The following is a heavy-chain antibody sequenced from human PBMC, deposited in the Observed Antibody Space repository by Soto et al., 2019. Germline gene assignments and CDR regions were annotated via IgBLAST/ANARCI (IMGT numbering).Heavy chain of an antibody. CDR1: GFTFSSYS. J-gene: IGHJ4*02. D-gene: IGHD3-3*01. V-gene: IGHV3-48*01. CDR3: ARDGGPYYDFWSGYYYYFDY. CDR2: ISSISSTI. Sequence: EVQLVESGGGLVQPGGSLRLSCAASGFTFSSYSMNWVRQAPGKGLEWVSYISSISSTIYYADSVKGRFTISRDNAKNSLYLQMNSLRAEDTAVYYCARDGGPYYDFWSGYYYYFDYWGQGTLVTVSS.